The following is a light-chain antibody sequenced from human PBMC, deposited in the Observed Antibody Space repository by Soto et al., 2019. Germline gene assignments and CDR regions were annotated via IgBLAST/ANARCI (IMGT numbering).Light chain of an antibody. V-gene: IGKV1-39*01. CDR3: QQTYTTPRT. CDR2: AAS. J-gene: IGKJ1*01. Sequence: DIQMTQSPSSLSASVGDRVTITCRSSQCISNYLNWYQQKLGEAPKLLIYAASSLQSGVPSRFSGGASGTDFILTISSLQPEDFGTYYCQQTYTTPRTFGHGTKVDIK. CDR1: QCISNY.